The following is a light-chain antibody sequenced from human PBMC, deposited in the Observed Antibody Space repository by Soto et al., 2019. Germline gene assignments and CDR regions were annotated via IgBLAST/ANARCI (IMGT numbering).Light chain of an antibody. J-gene: IGLJ2*01. V-gene: IGLV2-14*01. CDR1: SSDVGTYKF. CDR3: SSYTSSGTTLVI. CDR2: EVS. Sequence: QSVLTQPASVSGSPGQSITISCTGTSSDVGTYKFVSWYQHHPGKAPKVIIYEVSNRPSGVSARFSGSKSGNTASLTVSGLQADDEADYYCSSYTSSGTTLVIFGGGTKLTVL.